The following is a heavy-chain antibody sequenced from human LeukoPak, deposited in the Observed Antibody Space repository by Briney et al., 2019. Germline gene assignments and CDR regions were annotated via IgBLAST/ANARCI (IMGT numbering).Heavy chain of an antibody. D-gene: IGHD4-17*01. CDR1: GFIFANAG. CDR2: IWYDGSNK. V-gene: IGHV3-33*01. Sequence: GMSLRLSCAASGFIFANAGMHWVRQAPGKGLEWVAVIWYDGSNKYYADSVKGRFTISRDNSKNTLYLQMNSLRAEDTAVYYCAREDYGDYFDYWGQGTLVTVSS. J-gene: IGHJ4*02. CDR3: AREDYGDYFDY.